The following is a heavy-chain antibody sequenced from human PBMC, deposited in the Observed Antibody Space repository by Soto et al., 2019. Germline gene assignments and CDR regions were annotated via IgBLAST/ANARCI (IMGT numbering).Heavy chain of an antibody. CDR1: GFTFSDYY. Sequence: QVQLVESGGGLVKPGGSLRLSCAASGFTFSDYYMSWIRQAPGKGLEWVSYISSSSSYTNYADSVKGRFTISRDNAKNSMDLQMNSLRAEDTAVYYCARDGADGGNAGMGVWGQGTTVTGAS. D-gene: IGHD2-15*01. V-gene: IGHV3-11*05. J-gene: IGHJ6*02. CDR2: ISSSSSYT. CDR3: ARDGADGGNAGMGV.